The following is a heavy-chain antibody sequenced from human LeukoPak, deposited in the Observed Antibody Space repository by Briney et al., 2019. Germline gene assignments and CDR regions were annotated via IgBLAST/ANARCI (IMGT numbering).Heavy chain of an antibody. Sequence: GGSLRLSCAASGFTFSDFYMGWIRQAPGKGLEWVSYISSSGSTIYYADSVKGRFTISRDNAKNSLYLQMNSLRAEDTAVYYCARGSGSAVVAYDYWGQGTLVTVSS. CDR1: GFTFSDFY. CDR3: ARGSGSAVVAYDY. V-gene: IGHV3-11*01. J-gene: IGHJ4*02. D-gene: IGHD2-15*01. CDR2: ISSSGSTI.